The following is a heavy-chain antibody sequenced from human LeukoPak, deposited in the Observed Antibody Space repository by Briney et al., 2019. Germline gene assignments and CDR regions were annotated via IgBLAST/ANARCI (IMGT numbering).Heavy chain of an antibody. J-gene: IGHJ5*02. V-gene: IGHV3-30*04. D-gene: IGHD3-10*01. CDR1: RFTFRNYA. CDR3: ARDRSQEFDP. CDR2: ISSDGTNK. Sequence: PGGSLRLSCAASRFTFRNYAMHWVRQAPGKGLEWVAVISSDGTNKDYADSVKGRFSISRDNSKNTLYLQMNRLRADDTAVYHCARDRSQEFDPWGQGTLVTVSS.